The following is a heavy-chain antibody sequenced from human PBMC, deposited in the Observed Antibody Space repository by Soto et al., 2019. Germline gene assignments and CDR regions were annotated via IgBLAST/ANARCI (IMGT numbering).Heavy chain of an antibody. Sequence: GASVKVSCKASGYTFTSYDINWVRQATGQGLEWMGWMNPNSGNTGYTQKFQGRVTMTRNTSISTAYMELINLRSEDTAVYYCGTQADTSSGGVFDYWGQETLVTVSS. D-gene: IGHD6-6*01. V-gene: IGHV1-8*01. J-gene: IGHJ4*02. CDR2: MNPNSGNT. CDR1: GYTFTSYD. CDR3: GTQADTSSGGVFDY.